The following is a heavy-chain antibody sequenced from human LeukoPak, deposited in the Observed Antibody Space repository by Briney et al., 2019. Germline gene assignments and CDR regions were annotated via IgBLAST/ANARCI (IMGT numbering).Heavy chain of an antibody. D-gene: IGHD3-9*01. Sequence: SPGGSLRLSCAASGFTFNNSAMNWVRQVPGKGLEWVSSIDYDSSHIYYAASVRGRFTISRDSARNSVYLQMNSLRVEDTAVYYCARDPLRYLRVGHYDYWGQGTLVAVSS. CDR1: GFTFNNSA. V-gene: IGHV3-21*01. CDR2: IDYDSSHI. CDR3: ARDPLRYLRVGHYDY. J-gene: IGHJ4*02.